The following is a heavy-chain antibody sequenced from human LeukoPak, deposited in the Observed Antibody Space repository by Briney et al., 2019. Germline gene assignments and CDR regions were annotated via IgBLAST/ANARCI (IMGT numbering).Heavy chain of an antibody. Sequence: GGSLRLSCAASGFTCSTYVMSWVRQAPGKGLEWLSLILHNGDSTYYADSVKGRFTISRDNAKNTVYLQMNSLRAEDTAVYYCVSFYETYWGRGTLVTVSS. CDR1: GFTCSTYV. J-gene: IGHJ4*02. CDR2: ILHNGDST. V-gene: IGHV3-23*01. CDR3: VSFYETY. D-gene: IGHD2/OR15-2a*01.